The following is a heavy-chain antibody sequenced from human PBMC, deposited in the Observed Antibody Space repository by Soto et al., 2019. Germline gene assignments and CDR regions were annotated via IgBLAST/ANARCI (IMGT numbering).Heavy chain of an antibody. J-gene: IGHJ6*02. CDR3: ARDFPPGSSGWYFGMDV. CDR1: GYTFTSDY. Sequence: ASVKVSCKASGYTFTSDYMHWVRQAPGQGLEWMGIINPSGGSTSYAQKFQGRVTMTRDTSTSTVYMELSSLRSEDTAVYYCARDFPPGSSGWYFGMDVWGQGTTVTVS. CDR2: INPSGGST. V-gene: IGHV1-46*01. D-gene: IGHD6-19*01.